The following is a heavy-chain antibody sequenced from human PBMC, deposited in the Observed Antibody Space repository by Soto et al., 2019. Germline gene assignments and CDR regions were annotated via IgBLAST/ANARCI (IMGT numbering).Heavy chain of an antibody. CDR2: INTDTGNT. CDR1: GYTFNSYD. J-gene: IGHJ5*01. V-gene: IGHV1-3*04. Sequence: GASVKVCCKASGYTFNSYDIHWVRQAPGQRLESMGWINTDTGNTKYSQTFQGRVTITRDTSATTAYMELSGLTSEDTAVYYCARDPGYCSSATCLSGFDSWGQGTLVTVSS. CDR3: ARDPGYCSSATCLSGFDS. D-gene: IGHD2-2*01.